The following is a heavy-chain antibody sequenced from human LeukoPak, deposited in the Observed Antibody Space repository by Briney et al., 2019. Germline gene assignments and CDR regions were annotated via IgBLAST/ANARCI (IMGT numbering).Heavy chain of an antibody. V-gene: IGHV3-21*01. CDR1: GFTFSDYS. CDR2: FSSRSTYI. J-gene: IGHJ3*02. D-gene: IGHD3-22*01. CDR3: ARLSYDSSGKVDAFDI. Sequence: GGSLRLSCAASGFTFSDYSMNWVRQAPGKGLEWVSSFSSRSTYIYYADSVKGRFTISRDNAKNSVYLQMSSLRAEDTAVYYCARLSYDSSGKVDAFDIWGQGTMVTVSS.